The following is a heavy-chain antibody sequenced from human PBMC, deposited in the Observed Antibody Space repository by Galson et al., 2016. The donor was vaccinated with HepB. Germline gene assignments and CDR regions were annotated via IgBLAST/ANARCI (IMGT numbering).Heavy chain of an antibody. D-gene: IGHD3-22*01. CDR1: SSDFRKYW. V-gene: IGHV3-74*01. CDR3: ARENGVHYDSGHYHGFLDY. J-gene: IGHJ4*02. CDR2: ISPDGSRT. Sequence: SLRLSCADASSDFRKYWIHWVRQSPGKGPVWVARISPDGSRTTYADSVKGRFTISRDNAKNTLDLQMNTLRAEDTAVFYCARENGVHYDSGHYHGFLDYWGQGTLVTVSS.